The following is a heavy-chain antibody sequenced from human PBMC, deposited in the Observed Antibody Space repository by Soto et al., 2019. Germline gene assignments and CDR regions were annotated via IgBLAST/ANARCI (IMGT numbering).Heavy chain of an antibody. Sequence: QVDLVQSGAEVKKPGASVTISCKASGSAITRYYIHWVRQAPGRGLEWMGIINPGGGSASYAQKFQARGTIDKDTSPGTVYMDLRSMRTEDTAVYSCARDTSGWSINGVDVWGQGTTVNVSS. CDR3: ARDTSGWSINGVDV. J-gene: IGHJ6*02. D-gene: IGHD6-19*01. CDR2: INPGGGSA. CDR1: GSAITRYY. V-gene: IGHV1-46*01.